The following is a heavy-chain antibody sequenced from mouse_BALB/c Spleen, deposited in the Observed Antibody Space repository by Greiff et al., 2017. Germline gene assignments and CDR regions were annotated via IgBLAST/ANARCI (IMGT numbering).Heavy chain of an antibody. D-gene: IGHD2-4*01. Sequence: QVQLKQSGAELMKPGASVKISCKATGYTFSSYWIEWVKQRPGHGLEWIGEILPGSGSTNYNEKFKGKATFTADTSSNTAYMQLSSLTSEDSAVYYCARSPMITTGGDFDYWGQGTTLTVSS. J-gene: IGHJ2*01. CDR1: GYTFSSYW. CDR2: ILPGSGST. CDR3: ARSPMITTGGDFDY. V-gene: IGHV1-9*01.